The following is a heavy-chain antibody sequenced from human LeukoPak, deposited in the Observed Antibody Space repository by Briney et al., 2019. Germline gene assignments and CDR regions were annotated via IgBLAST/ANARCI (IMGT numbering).Heavy chain of an antibody. Sequence: GRSLRLSCAVSGFTFSNFAMHWVRQAPGKGLERVAIISYDGSNKYYADSVTGRFTISRDNSKNTLYMQMSGLRAEDTAVYYCARAYSSSWYAGFWGQGTLVTVSS. V-gene: IGHV3-30-3*01. J-gene: IGHJ4*02. CDR1: GFTFSNFA. CDR2: ISYDGSNK. D-gene: IGHD6-13*01. CDR3: ARAYSSSWYAGF.